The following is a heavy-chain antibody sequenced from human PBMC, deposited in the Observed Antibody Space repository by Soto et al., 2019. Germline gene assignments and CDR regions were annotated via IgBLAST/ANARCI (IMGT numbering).Heavy chain of an antibody. D-gene: IGHD3-9*01. V-gene: IGHV3-21*01. CDR1: GFTFSSYS. J-gene: IGHJ4*02. Sequence: EVQLVESGGGLVKPGGSLRLSCAASGFTFSSYSMNWVRQAPGEGLEWVSSISASSSYIYYADSVKGRFTISRDNAKNSLYLQRNSLRAEDTAVYYCARAVHYDIVTGYTDWGQGTLVTVSS. CDR3: ARAVHYDIVTGYTD. CDR2: ISASSSYI.